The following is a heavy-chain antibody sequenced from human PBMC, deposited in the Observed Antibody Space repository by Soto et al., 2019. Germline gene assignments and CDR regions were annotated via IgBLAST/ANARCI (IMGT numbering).Heavy chain of an antibody. Sequence: ASVKVSCKASGYTFTASGISWVRQALGQGLEWMGWTSIYNGHTEYSPKFLGRVVMTTDTSADTAYLELKSLRPDDAALYYCARWDDYGASDQYHFDQWGQGTLVTVS. V-gene: IGHV1-18*01. J-gene: IGHJ4*02. CDR3: ARWDDYGASDQYHFDQ. CDR1: GYTFTASG. D-gene: IGHD4-17*01. CDR2: TSIYNGHT.